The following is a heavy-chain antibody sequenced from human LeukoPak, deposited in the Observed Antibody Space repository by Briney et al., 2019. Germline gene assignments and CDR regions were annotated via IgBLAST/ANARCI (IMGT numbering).Heavy chain of an antibody. D-gene: IGHD4-17*01. CDR2: ISSSGSTI. CDR1: GFTFSDYY. J-gene: IGHJ4*02. Sequence: GGSLRLSCAASGFTFSDYYMSWIRQAPGKGLEWVSYISSSGSTIYYADSVKGRFTISRDNAKNSLYLQMNSLRAEDTAVYYCGSTTVTTDYYFDYWGQGTLVTVSS. V-gene: IGHV3-11*04. CDR3: GSTTVTTDYYFDY.